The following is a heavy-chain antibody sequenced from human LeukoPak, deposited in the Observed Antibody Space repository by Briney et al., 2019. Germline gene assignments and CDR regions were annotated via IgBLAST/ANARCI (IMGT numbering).Heavy chain of an antibody. Sequence: GGALRLSFAAPGVTVSNNYMRLVRPAPGKGLEWVSLIYSNGRTDYTDSVKGRFSISRDNSKNTMYLQMNSLRAEDTAMYYCARDVGPWGQGTLVTVSS. D-gene: IGHD2-15*01. CDR1: GVTVSNNY. CDR2: IYSNGRT. J-gene: IGHJ5*02. CDR3: ARDVGP. V-gene: IGHV3-53*01.